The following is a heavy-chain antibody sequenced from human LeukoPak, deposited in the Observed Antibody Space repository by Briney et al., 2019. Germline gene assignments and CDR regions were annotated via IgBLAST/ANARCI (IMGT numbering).Heavy chain of an antibody. V-gene: IGHV1-46*01. CDR2: IKPSGGRT. CDR3: ARDVPAGRTSGGFDY. Sequence: ASVKVSCKASGYTFTSYYMQWARQAPGQGLEWMGIIKPSGGRTSYAQKFQGRVTMTRDTSTRTVYMEPSSLRSEDTAVYYCARDVPAGRTSGGFDYWGQGTLVTVSS. D-gene: IGHD2-2*01. J-gene: IGHJ4*02. CDR1: GYTFTSYY.